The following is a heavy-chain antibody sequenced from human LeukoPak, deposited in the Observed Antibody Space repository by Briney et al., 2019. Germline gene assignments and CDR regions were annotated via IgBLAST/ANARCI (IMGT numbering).Heavy chain of an antibody. CDR1: GFTVSNNY. Sequence: GGSLRLSCAASGFTVSNNYMSWVRQAPGKWLEWVSVIYSGGTTYYADSVKGRFTISRDNSKNTLYLQMNSLRAEDTAVYHCARDKSGGYYYWFDPWGQGTLVTVSS. D-gene: IGHD3-22*01. CDR2: IYSGGTT. CDR3: ARDKSGGYYYWFDP. V-gene: IGHV3-53*01. J-gene: IGHJ5*02.